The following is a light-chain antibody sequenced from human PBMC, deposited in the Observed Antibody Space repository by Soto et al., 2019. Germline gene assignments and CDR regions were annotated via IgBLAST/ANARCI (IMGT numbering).Light chain of an antibody. CDR2: QVT. Sequence: QSVLTQPASVSGSLGQSITISCTGTTRDIAGYNYISWYQQLPGKAPKLMIYQVTIRPSGISNRFSGSKSGNTASLTISGLQAEDEADYYCCSYAGPRYVFGSGTKVTVL. CDR3: CSYAGPRYV. J-gene: IGLJ1*01. CDR1: TRDIAGYNY. V-gene: IGLV2-14*01.